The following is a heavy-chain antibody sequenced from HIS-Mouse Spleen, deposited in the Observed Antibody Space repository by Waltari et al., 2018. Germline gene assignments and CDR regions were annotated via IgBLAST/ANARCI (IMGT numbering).Heavy chain of an antibody. CDR2: ITYSGST. CDR1: GCSISSSSYY. CDR3: AREIPYSSSWYDWYFDL. D-gene: IGHD6-13*01. J-gene: IGHJ2*01. V-gene: IGHV4-39*07. Sequence: QLQLQESGPGLVKPSETLSLTCTVSGCSISSSSYYWGWIRQPPGQGLGWIGSITYSGSTYSNPSFKSRVTISVDTSKNQFSLKLGSVTAADTAVYYCAREIPYSSSWYDWYFDLWGRGTLVTVSS.